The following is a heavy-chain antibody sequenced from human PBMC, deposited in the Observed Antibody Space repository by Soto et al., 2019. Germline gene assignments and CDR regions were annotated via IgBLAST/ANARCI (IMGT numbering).Heavy chain of an antibody. CDR2: INANRGNT. J-gene: IGHJ5*02. CDR3: AREVLSSGYNFFRFDP. Sequence: QVQLVQSGAEVKKPGASVKVSCKASGYTFSNYGIAWVRQAPAQGLEWVGWINANRGNTNYAQNLQDRVTMTADSSTNTAYIELTSLRSDDTAVYFCAREVLSSGYNFFRFDPWGQGTLVTVSS. V-gene: IGHV1-18*01. CDR1: GYTFSNYG. D-gene: IGHD6-19*01.